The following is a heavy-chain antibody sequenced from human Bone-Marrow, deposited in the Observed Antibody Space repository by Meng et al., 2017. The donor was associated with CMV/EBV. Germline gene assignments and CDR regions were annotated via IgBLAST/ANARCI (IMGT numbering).Heavy chain of an antibody. CDR1: SASIRGYY. CDR3: ARGEGYNLW. CDR2: IFYSGGA. V-gene: IGHV4-59*01. J-gene: IGHJ4*02. D-gene: IGHD5-24*01. Sequence: GSLRLSCTVSSASIRGYYWSWFRQSPAKGLEWIGYIFYSGGATYNPSLQSRVTISIDTPKNQFFLQLNSVTAEDTAIYYCARGEGYNLWWGQGTLVTVSS.